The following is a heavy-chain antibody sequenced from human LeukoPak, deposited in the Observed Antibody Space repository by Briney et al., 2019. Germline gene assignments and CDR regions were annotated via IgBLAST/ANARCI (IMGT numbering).Heavy chain of an antibody. CDR2: ISSGSSYI. D-gene: IGHD3-10*01. J-gene: IGHJ4*02. CDR1: GFTFSSYS. CDR3: AREYGSGSYYEDY. Sequence: PGGSLRLSCAASGFTFSSYSMNWVRQAPGKGLEWVSSISSGSSYIYYADSVKGRFTISRDNAKNSLYLQMNSLRAEDTAVYYCAREYGSGSYYEDYWGQGTLVTVSS. V-gene: IGHV3-21*01.